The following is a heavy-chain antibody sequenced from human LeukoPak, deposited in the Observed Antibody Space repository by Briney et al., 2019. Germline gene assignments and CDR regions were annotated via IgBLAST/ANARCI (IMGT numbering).Heavy chain of an antibody. J-gene: IGHJ4*02. D-gene: IGHD6-19*01. CDR1: GFTFSSYA. Sequence: PGGSLRLAWAVSGFTFSSYAMSWVRQDAGKGLEWVSAISGSGGSTYYADSVKGRFTISRDNSKNTLYLQMNSLRAEDTAVYYCAKDDYIAVAGPCYWGQGTLVTVSS. CDR2: ISGSGGST. V-gene: IGHV3-23*01. CDR3: AKDDYIAVAGPCY.